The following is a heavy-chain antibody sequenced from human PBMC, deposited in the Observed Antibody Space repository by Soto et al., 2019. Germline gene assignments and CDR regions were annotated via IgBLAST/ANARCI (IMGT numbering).Heavy chain of an antibody. D-gene: IGHD1-26*01. Sequence: EVPLLESGGGLVQPGGSLRLSCAASGFTFSSYAMRWVRQAPVKGLEWVSAISGSGGSTYYADSVKGRFTISRDNSKNTLYLQMNSLRAEDMAVYYCARRGSGSYYDYWGQGTLVTVSS. V-gene: IGHV3-23*01. J-gene: IGHJ4*02. CDR2: ISGSGGST. CDR1: GFTFSSYA. CDR3: ARRGSGSYYDY.